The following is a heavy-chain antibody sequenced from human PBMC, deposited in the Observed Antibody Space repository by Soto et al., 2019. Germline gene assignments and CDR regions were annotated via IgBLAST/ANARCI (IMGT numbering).Heavy chain of an antibody. CDR1: GFTFSSYA. D-gene: IGHD6-6*01. V-gene: IGHV3-23*01. J-gene: IGHJ6*02. CDR3: AKAGGVAARPGLLRAGYYYGMEV. Sequence: PGGSLRLSCAASGFTFSSYAMSWVRQAPGKGLEWVSAISGSGGSTYYADSVQGRFTISRDNSKNTLYLQMNSLRVEDRAVYYCAKAGGVAARPGLLRAGYYYGMEVCGQGTTVTGS. CDR2: ISGSGGST.